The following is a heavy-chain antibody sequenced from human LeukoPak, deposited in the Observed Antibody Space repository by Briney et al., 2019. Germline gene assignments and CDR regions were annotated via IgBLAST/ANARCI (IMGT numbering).Heavy chain of an antibody. CDR3: AMHPGYSYGTLDY. Sequence: SVKVSCKASGYTFTNYGIIWVRQAPGQGLEWMGGIIPIFGTANYAQKFQGRVTITADESTSTAYMELSSLRSEDTAVYYCAMHPGYSYGTLDYWGQGTLVTVSS. D-gene: IGHD5-18*01. J-gene: IGHJ4*02. CDR2: IIPIFGTA. V-gene: IGHV1-69*13. CDR1: GYTFTNYG.